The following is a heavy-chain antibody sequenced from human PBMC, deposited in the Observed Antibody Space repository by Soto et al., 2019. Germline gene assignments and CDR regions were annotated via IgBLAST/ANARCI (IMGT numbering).Heavy chain of an antibody. CDR1: GGSISSSNW. CDR2: IYHSGST. J-gene: IGHJ4*02. Sequence: QVQLQESGPGLVKPSGTLSLTCAVSGGSISSSNWWSWVRQPPGKGLEWIGEIYHSGSTNYNPSLKSRVTISVDKSKNQFSLKLSSVTAADTAVYYCAKSAAGYYGSGSYRFDYWGQGTLVTVSS. CDR3: AKSAAGYYGSGSYRFDY. V-gene: IGHV4-4*02. D-gene: IGHD3-10*01.